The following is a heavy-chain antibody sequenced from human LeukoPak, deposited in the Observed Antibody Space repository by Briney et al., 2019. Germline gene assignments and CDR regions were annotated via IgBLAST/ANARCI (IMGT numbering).Heavy chain of an antibody. Sequence: GSLRLSCAASGFTVSSNYMSWVRQAPGKGLEWLGYIYYSGSTNYNPSLKSRVTISVDTSKNQFSLKLSSVTAADTAVYYCARGLSSGWYLPDAFDIWGQGTMVTVSS. CDR2: IYYSGST. D-gene: IGHD6-19*01. J-gene: IGHJ3*02. CDR1: GFTVSSNY. V-gene: IGHV4-59*02. CDR3: ARGLSSGWYLPDAFDI.